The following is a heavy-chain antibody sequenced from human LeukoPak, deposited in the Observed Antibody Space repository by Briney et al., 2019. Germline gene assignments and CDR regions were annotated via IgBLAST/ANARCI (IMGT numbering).Heavy chain of an antibody. Sequence: ASVKVSCKASGYTFTGYYMHWVRQAPGQGLEWMGWINPNSGGTSYAQKFQGRVTMTRDTSISTAYMELSRLRSDDTAVYYCARPPRDGYNNFDYWGQGTLVTVPS. CDR1: GYTFTGYY. CDR2: INPNSGGT. V-gene: IGHV1-2*02. J-gene: IGHJ4*02. D-gene: IGHD5-24*01. CDR3: ARPPRDGYNNFDY.